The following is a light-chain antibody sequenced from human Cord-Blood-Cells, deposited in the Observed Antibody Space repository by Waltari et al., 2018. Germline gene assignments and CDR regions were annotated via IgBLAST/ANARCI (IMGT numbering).Light chain of an antibody. J-gene: IGKJ1*01. Sequence: DIVMTQSPLSLPVTPGEPASIACRSSQSLLHSNGYNYLDWYLQKPGQSPQVLICLGSNRCSGVPDRFRGSGSGTEFTLKSSRVEAEDVGVYYCMQAVQTARTFGQGTKVEIK. V-gene: IGKV2-28*01. CDR2: LGS. CDR1: QSLLHSNGYNY. CDR3: MQAVQTART.